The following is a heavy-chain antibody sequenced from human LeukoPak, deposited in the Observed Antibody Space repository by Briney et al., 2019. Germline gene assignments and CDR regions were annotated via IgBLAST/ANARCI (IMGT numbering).Heavy chain of an antibody. J-gene: IGHJ2*01. V-gene: IGHV3-23*01. CDR1: GFTFMNYV. Sequence: GGSLRLSCSGSGFTFMNYVMAWVRQAPGKGLVWVSSIRLGGGLTHSADPVKGRFIISRDMNTLFLQMNNLRPEDTAMYYCARKITMVRGPLIKGYFDLWGRGTLVSVSS. D-gene: IGHD3-10*01. CDR3: ARKITMVRGPLIKGYFDL. CDR2: IRLGGGLT.